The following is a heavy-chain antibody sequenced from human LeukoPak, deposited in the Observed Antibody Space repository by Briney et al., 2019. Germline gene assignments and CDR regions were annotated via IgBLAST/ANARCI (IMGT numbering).Heavy chain of an antibody. Sequence: SQTLSLTCTVSGGSISSYYWSWIRQPPGKGLEWLGYIYYSGSTNYNPSLKSRVTISVDTSKNQFSLKLSSVTAADTAVYYCARAYYYGSGIFDYWGQGTLVTVSS. CDR3: ARAYYYGSGIFDY. J-gene: IGHJ4*02. D-gene: IGHD3-10*01. CDR1: GGSISSYY. CDR2: IYYSGST. V-gene: IGHV4-59*01.